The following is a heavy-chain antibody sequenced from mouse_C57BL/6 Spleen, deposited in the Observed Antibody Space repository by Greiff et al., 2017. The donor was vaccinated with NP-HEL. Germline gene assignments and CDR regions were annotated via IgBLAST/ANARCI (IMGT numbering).Heavy chain of an antibody. CDR3: ARSSLQGRYFDV. D-gene: IGHD6-5*01. V-gene: IGHV1-22*01. J-gene: IGHJ1*03. CDR1: GYTFTDYN. Sequence: VQLQQSGPELVKPGASVKLSCTASGYTFTDYNMHWVQQSPGKSLEWIGYINPNNGGTSYIQTFKGKATLTVNKSSSTAYMELRSLTSEDSAVYYCARSSLQGRYFDVWGTGTTVTVSS. CDR2: INPNNGGT.